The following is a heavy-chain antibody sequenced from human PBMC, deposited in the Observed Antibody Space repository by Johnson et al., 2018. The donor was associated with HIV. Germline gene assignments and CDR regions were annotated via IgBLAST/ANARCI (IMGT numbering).Heavy chain of an antibody. CDR3: AKDQLVGATYAAFDI. D-gene: IGHD1-26*01. J-gene: IGHJ3*02. Sequence: VQLVESGGGVVRPGGSLRLSCAPSGFTIDDDAIHWVRQAPGKGLEWVSGISWNSDTIGYADSVKGRFTISRDNSKNTLYLQMNSLRPEDTAVYYCAKDQLVGATYAAFDIWGQGTMVTVSP. CDR2: ISWNSDTI. CDR1: GFTIDDDA. V-gene: IGHV3-9*01.